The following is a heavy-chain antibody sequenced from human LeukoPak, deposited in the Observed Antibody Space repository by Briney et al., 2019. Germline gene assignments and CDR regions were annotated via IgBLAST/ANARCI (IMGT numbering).Heavy chain of an antibody. CDR1: GGSISSSSYY. V-gene: IGHV4-39*01. CDR3: AEPFLFGGSYFDY. D-gene: IGHD3-3*01. J-gene: IGHJ4*02. Sequence: SETLSLTCTVSGGSISSSSYYWGWIRQPPGKGLEWIGSIYYSGSTYYNPSLKSRVTISVDTSQNQFSLKLSSVTAADTAVYYWAEPFLFGGSYFDYWGQGTLVTVSS. CDR2: IYYSGST.